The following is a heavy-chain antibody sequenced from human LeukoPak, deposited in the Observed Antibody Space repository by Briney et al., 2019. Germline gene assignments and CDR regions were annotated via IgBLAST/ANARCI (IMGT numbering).Heavy chain of an antibody. CDR2: ISGSGGST. J-gene: IGHJ4*02. CDR1: GFTSSSYA. V-gene: IGHV3-23*01. Sequence: PGGSLRLSCVASGFTSSSYAMSWVRQAPGKGLEWVSGISGSGGSTNYTDSVKGRFTISRDNAKNSLYLQMNSLRAEDTAVYYCATEMIWFESPKRIDFDYWGQGTLVTVSS. CDR3: ATEMIWFESPKRIDFDY. D-gene: IGHD3-10*01.